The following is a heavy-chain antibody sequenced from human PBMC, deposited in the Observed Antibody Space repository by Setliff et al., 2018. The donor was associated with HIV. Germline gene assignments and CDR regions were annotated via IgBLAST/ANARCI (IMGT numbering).Heavy chain of an antibody. Sequence: PSETLSLTCAVYGGSFSGYYWSWIRQPPGKGLEWIGEIIHSGSTNYNPFLKSRVTISVDTPKNQFSLKLSSVTAADTAVYYCARQGAQQELTPFYSYGMDVWGQGTTVTVSS. J-gene: IGHJ6*02. CDR1: GGSFSGYY. V-gene: IGHV4-34*12. D-gene: IGHD3-16*01. CDR3: ARQGAQQELTPFYSYGMDV. CDR2: IIHSGST.